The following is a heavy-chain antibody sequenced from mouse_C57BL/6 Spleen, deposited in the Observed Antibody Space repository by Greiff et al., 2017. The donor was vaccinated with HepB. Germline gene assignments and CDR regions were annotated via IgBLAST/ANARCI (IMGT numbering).Heavy chain of an antibody. CDR2: IYPGDGDT. V-gene: IGHV1-82*01. CDR1: GYAFSSSW. Sequence: VQLQQSGPELVKPGASVKISCKASGYAFSSSWMNWVKQRPGKGLEWIGRIYPGDGDTNYNGKFKGKATLTADKSSSTAYMQLSSLNSEDSAVYFCARKGTWAMDYWGQGTSVTVSS. CDR3: ARKGTWAMDY. D-gene: IGHD3-3*01. J-gene: IGHJ4*01.